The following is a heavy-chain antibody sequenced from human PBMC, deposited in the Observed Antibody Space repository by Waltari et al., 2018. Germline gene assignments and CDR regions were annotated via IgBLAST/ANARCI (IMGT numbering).Heavy chain of an antibody. CDR2: MFNGGST. J-gene: IGHJ5*02. CDR3: ARHGYSGGWFDP. Sequence: QLQLQESGPGLVKPSETLSLTCSVSGASLSSSNYHWGWIRQPPGKGLEWIGSMFNGGSTYYNPSLKSRVTISVDTSKNQFSLRLNSVTAADTAIYYCARHGYSGGWFDPWGQGTLVTVSS. D-gene: IGHD4-17*01. V-gene: IGHV4-39*01. CDR1: GASLSSSNYH.